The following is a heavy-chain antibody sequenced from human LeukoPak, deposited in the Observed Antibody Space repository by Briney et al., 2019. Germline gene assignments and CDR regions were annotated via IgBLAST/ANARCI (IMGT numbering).Heavy chain of an antibody. J-gene: IGHJ5*02. Sequence: GGYLRLSCAASGFTFSSYAMHWVRQAPGKGLEWVAVISYDGSNKYYADSVKGRFTISRDNSKNPLYLQMNSLRAEDTAVYYCARALTVATGITWGQGTLVTVSS. CDR3: ARALTVATGIT. CDR2: ISYDGSNK. V-gene: IGHV3-30-3*01. CDR1: GFTFSSYA. D-gene: IGHD5-12*01.